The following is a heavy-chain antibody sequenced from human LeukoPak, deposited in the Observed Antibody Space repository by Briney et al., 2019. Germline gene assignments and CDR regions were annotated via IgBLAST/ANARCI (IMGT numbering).Heavy chain of an antibody. CDR1: GFTFSNYA. CDR3: VKGFVHPTYYFDY. CDR2: ITGSGDGT. D-gene: IGHD3-10*01. Sequence: GGSLRPSCAASGFTFSNYAMMWVRQAPGKRLEWVSSITGSGDGTYYADSVRGRFTISRDNSENTLYLQLNSLRAEDTAVYFCVKGFVHPTYYFDYWGQRPLVTVSS. J-gene: IGHJ4*02. V-gene: IGHV3-23*01.